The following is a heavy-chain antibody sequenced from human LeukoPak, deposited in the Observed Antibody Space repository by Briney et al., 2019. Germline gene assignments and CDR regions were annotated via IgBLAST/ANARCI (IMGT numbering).Heavy chain of an antibody. V-gene: IGHV3-30*04. J-gene: IGHJ4*02. CDR3: ARGDIVVVPAAISIDY. CDR2: ISYDGSNK. D-gene: IGHD2-2*01. Sequence: GRSLRLSCAASGFTFSSYAMHWVRQAPGKGLEWVAVISYDGSNKYYADSVKGRFTISRDNSKSTLYLQMNSLRAEDTAVYYCARGDIVVVPAAISIDYWGQGTLVTVSS. CDR1: GFTFSSYA.